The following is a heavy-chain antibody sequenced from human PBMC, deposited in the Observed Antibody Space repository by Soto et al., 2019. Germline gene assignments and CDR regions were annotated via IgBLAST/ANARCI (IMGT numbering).Heavy chain of an antibody. CDR1: GFTFSSYG. J-gene: IGHJ4*02. D-gene: IGHD6-13*01. CDR3: ARKKSPRGYSSRADPYYCVY. V-gene: IGHV3-33*01. CDR2: IWYDGSNK. Sequence: QVQLVESGGGVVQPGRSLRLSCAASGFTFSSYGMHWVRQAPGKGLEWVAVIWYDGSNKYYADSVKGRFTISRDNSKNTLDMQMNSLRAEDTAVYYCARKKSPRGYSSRADPYYCVYWGQGTLVTVTS.